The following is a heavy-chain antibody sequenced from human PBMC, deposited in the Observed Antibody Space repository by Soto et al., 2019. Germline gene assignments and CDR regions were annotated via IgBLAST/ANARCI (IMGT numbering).Heavy chain of an antibody. CDR2: TYPGDSDT. CDR3: ARPHAVAADYFDY. CDR1: GYSFTIYW. D-gene: IGHD6-19*01. Sequence: GESLKISYKCSGYSFTIYWIGWVLEIGGRGLEWMGITYPGDSDTRHSPSFQGKVTISADKSISTAYLQWSSLKASDTAMYYCARPHAVAADYFDYWGQGTLVTVSS. V-gene: IGHV5-51*01. J-gene: IGHJ4*02.